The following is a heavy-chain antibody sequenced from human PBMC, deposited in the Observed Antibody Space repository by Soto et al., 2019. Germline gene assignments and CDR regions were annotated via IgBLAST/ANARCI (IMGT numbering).Heavy chain of an antibody. CDR3: AKVMPMRIVGAIDY. V-gene: IGHV3-23*01. CDR1: GFTFSSYA. D-gene: IGHD1-26*01. Sequence: LRLSCAASGFTFSSYAMSWVRQAPGKGLEWVSAISGSGGSTYYADSVKGRFTISRDNSKNTLYLQMNSLRAEDTAVYYCAKVMPMRIVGAIDYWGQGTLVTVSS. CDR2: ISGSGGST. J-gene: IGHJ4*02.